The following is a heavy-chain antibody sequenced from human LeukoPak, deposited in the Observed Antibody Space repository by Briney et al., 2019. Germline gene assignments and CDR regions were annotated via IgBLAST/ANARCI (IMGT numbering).Heavy chain of an antibody. J-gene: IGHJ4*02. CDR2: IKQDGSKK. Sequence: PGRSLRLSCAASGFTFSSYGMHWVRQAPGKGLEWVANIKQDGSKKNYVDSVKGRFTISRDNAKNSLYLQMNSLRAEDTAVYYCARAYFDYWGQGTLVTVSS. CDR3: ARAYFDY. CDR1: GFTFSSYG. V-gene: IGHV3-7*01.